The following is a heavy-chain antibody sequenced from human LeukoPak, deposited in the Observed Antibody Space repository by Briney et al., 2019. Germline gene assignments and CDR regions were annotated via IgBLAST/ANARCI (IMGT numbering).Heavy chain of an antibody. CDR2: IKQDGSEK. J-gene: IGHJ4*02. CDR1: GFTFTTYA. V-gene: IGHV3-7*05. D-gene: IGHD3-10*01. CDR3: ARDRGSQDY. Sequence: GGSLRLSCAASGFTFTTYAMSWVRQAPGKGLEWVANIKQDGSEKYYVDSVKGRFTISRDNAKNSLYLHMNSLRAEDTAVYYCARDRGSQDYWGQGTLVTVSS.